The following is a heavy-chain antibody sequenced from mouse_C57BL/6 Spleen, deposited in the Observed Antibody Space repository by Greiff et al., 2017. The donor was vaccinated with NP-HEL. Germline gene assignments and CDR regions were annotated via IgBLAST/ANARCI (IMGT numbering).Heavy chain of an antibody. V-gene: IGHV3-6*01. CDR3: AREDYGSPWFAY. CDR1: GYSITSGYY. D-gene: IGHD1-1*01. J-gene: IGHJ3*01. CDR2: ISYDGSN. Sequence: EVKLMESGPGLVKPSQSLSLTCSVTGYSITSGYYWNWIRQFPGNKLEWMGYISYDGSNNYNPSLKNRISITRDTSKNQFFLKLNSVTTEDTATYYCAREDYGSPWFAYWGQGTLVTVSA.